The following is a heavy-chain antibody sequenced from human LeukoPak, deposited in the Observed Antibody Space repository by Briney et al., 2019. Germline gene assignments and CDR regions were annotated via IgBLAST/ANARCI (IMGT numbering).Heavy chain of an antibody. CDR1: GFTFSSYT. J-gene: IGHJ4*02. Sequence: GGSLRLSCAASGFTFSSYTMNWVRQTPGKGLEWVSCITSSGSSIYYADSVKGRFTISRDNADNSLYLQMSSLGTEDTAVYYCARTLRISGSYLHDYWGQGTLVTVSS. V-gene: IGHV3-48*04. CDR2: ITSSGSSI. D-gene: IGHD1-26*01. CDR3: ARTLRISGSYLHDY.